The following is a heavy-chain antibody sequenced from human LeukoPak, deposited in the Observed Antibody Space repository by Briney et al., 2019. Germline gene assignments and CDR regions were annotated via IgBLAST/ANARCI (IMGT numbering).Heavy chain of an antibody. CDR2: INSDGSST. Sequence: GGSLRLSCAASGFTFSSYWMHWVRQAPGKGLVWVSRINSDGSSTSYADSVKGRFTISRDNAKNTLYLQMNSLRAEDTAVYYCATDYYGSSGDAFDIWGQGTMVTVSS. J-gene: IGHJ3*02. CDR1: GFTFSSYW. CDR3: ATDYYGSSGDAFDI. V-gene: IGHV3-74*01. D-gene: IGHD3-22*01.